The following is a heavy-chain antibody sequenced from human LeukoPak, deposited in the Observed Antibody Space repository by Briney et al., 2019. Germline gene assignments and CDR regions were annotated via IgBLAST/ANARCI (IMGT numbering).Heavy chain of an antibody. CDR1: GGSISRGIYY. CDR3: ARRGRDGYVSYHDY. CDR2: MYYSGST. V-gene: IGHV4-39*07. Sequence: SETLSLTCTVSGGSISRGIYYWGWIRQPPGKGLEWIGSMYYSGSTYLNPPLKSRVTISGDRSKNQFSLKLSSVTAADTAVYYCARRGRDGYVSYHDYWGQGTLVTVSS. J-gene: IGHJ4*02. D-gene: IGHD5-24*01.